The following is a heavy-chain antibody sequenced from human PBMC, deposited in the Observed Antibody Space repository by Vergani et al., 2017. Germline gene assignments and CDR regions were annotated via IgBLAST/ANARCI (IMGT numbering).Heavy chain of an antibody. V-gene: IGHV3-23*03. CDR2: IYSGGSST. CDR3: ARAGDIGVVPAASWFDP. CDR1: GFTFSSYA. J-gene: IGHJ5*02. D-gene: IGHD2-2*01. Sequence: EVQLLESGGGLVQPGGSLRLSCAASGFTFSSYAMSWVRQAPGKGLEWVSVIYSGGSSTYYADSVKGRFTISRDNSKNTLYLQMNSLRAEDTAVYYCARAGDIGVVPAASWFDPWGQGTLVTVSS.